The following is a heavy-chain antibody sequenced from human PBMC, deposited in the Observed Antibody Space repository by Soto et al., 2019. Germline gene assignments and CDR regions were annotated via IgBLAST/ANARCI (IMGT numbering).Heavy chain of an antibody. CDR1: GFTFSSYG. D-gene: IGHD3-22*01. CDR3: ARDGDYYDSSGYQADAFDI. Sequence: QVQLVESGGGVVQPGRSLRLSCAASGFTFSSYGMHWVRQAPGKGLEWVAVIWYDGSNKYYADSVKGRFTISRDNSKNTLYLQMNSLRAEDKAVYYCARDGDYYDSSGYQADAFDIWGQGTMVTVSS. CDR2: IWYDGSNK. J-gene: IGHJ3*02. V-gene: IGHV3-33*01.